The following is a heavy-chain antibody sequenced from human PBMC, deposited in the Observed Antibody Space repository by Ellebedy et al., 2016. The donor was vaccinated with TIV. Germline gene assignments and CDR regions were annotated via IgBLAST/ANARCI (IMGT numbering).Heavy chain of an antibody. J-gene: IGHJ5*02. D-gene: IGHD3-22*01. CDR1: GGSVSSGSYY. CDR3: ARDGYYYDSSQDNNWFDP. Sequence: GSLRLSXTVSGGSVSSGSYYWSWIRQPPGKGLEWIGYIYYSGSTNYNPSLKSRVTISVDTSKNQFSLKLSSVTAADTAVYYCARDGYYYDSSQDNNWFDPWGQGTLVTVSS. V-gene: IGHV4-61*01. CDR2: IYYSGST.